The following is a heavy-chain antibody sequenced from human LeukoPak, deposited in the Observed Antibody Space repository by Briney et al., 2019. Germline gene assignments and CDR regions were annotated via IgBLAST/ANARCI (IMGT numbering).Heavy chain of an antibody. CDR3: ARVTHSSGTDWYYFDY. V-gene: IGHV1-18*01. D-gene: IGHD3-22*01. CDR2: ISAYNGNT. J-gene: IGHJ4*02. CDR1: GYTFTSYG. Sequence: GASVKVSCKASGYTFTSYGISWVRQAPGQGLEWMGWISAYNGNTNYAQKLQGRVTMTTDTSTSTAYMELRSLRSDDTAVYYCARVTHSSGTDWYYFDYWGQGTLVTVSS.